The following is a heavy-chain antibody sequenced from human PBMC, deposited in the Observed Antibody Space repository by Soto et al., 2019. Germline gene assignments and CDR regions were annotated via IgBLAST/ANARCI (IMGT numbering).Heavy chain of an antibody. CDR2: INPSSGTP. D-gene: IGHD2-15*01. V-gene: IGHV3-23*01. CDR1: GFSFSTYE. J-gene: IGHJ6*02. CDR3: AKGGWLDV. Sequence: EVQLLESGGGLVQPGGSLRLACAASGFSFSTYEMTWARQAPGKGLEWVAFINPSSGTPHYAESVKGRFTISRDNSKETLYLQLSSLRVEDTALYYCAKGGWLDVWGQGTTVPVSS.